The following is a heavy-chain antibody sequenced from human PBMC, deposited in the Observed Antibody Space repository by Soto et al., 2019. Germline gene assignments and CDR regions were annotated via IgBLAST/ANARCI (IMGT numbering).Heavy chain of an antibody. Sequence: GGSLRLSCAASGFTFSIYSMNWVRQDPGKGLEWVSYISSSSSTIYYADSVKGRFTISRDNAKSSLYLQMNSLRDEDTAVYYCATRQRSTDYYYYGMDVWGQGTTVTVSS. V-gene: IGHV3-48*02. CDR3: ATRQRSTDYYYYGMDV. CDR1: GFTFSIYS. CDR2: ISSSSSTI. J-gene: IGHJ6*02.